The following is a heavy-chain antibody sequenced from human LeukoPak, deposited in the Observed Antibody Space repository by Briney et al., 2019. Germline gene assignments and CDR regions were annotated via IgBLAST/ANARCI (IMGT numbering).Heavy chain of an antibody. CDR1: GYTFTSYG. D-gene: IGHD3-9*01. Sequence: GASVEVSCKASGYTFTSYGISWVRQAPGQGLEWMGWISAYNGNTNYAQKLQGRVTMTTDTSTSTAYMELRSLRSDDTAVYYCARHTLRYFDGNGAFDIWGQGTMVTVSS. J-gene: IGHJ3*02. CDR2: ISAYNGNT. CDR3: ARHTLRYFDGNGAFDI. V-gene: IGHV1-18*01.